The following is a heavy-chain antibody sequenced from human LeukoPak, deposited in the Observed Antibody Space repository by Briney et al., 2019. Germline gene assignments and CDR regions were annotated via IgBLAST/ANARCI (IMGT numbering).Heavy chain of an antibody. CDR1: GFTFSDYY. CDR2: AYGYGGNQ. Sequence: GGSLRLSCAASGFTFSDYYMSWIRQAPGKGLEWVAVAYGYGGNQYYADSVKGRFTISRDNSKNTLYVQMNSLRAEDTAVYFCATGSGYFYGHWGQGIMVTVSS. CDR3: ATGSGYFYGH. D-gene: IGHD3-22*01. V-gene: IGHV3-33*08. J-gene: IGHJ4*02.